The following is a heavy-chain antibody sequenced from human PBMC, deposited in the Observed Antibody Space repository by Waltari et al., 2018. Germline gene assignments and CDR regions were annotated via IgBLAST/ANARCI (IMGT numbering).Heavy chain of an antibody. CDR1: GGTFSSYA. V-gene: IGHV1-69*05. J-gene: IGHJ4*02. CDR2: IIPIVGTA. CDR3: ARVALTYYYDSSGFATEYYFDY. D-gene: IGHD3-22*01. Sequence: QVQLVQSGAEVKKPGSSVKVSCKASGGTFSSYAIRWVRQAPGQGLEWMGGIIPIVGTANDAQKFQGMITITTDESTSTAYLELSSLRSEYTAVYYCARVALTYYYDSSGFATEYYFDYWGQGTPVTVSS.